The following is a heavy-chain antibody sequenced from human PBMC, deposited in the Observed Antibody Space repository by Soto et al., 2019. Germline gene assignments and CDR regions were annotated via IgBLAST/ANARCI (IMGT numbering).Heavy chain of an antibody. J-gene: IGHJ4*02. V-gene: IGHV3-53*01. CDR1: GFSVSSNY. CDR3: ARAAPSSIAAPFDY. Sequence: PGGSLRLSCVATGFSVSSNYMSWVRQAPGKGLEWASVIYSGGSTYYADSVKGRFTISRDNSKNTLYLQMNSLRAEDTAAYYCARAAPSSIAAPFDYWGQGTLVTVSS. D-gene: IGHD6-25*01. CDR2: IYSGGST.